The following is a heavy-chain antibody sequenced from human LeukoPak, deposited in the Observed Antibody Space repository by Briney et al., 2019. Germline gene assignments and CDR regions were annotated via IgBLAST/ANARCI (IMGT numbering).Heavy chain of an antibody. CDR1: GGSFSSYC. V-gene: IGHV4-39*01. CDR3: ARQHYDTSGYNDY. CDR2: IYYSGST. D-gene: IGHD3-22*01. Sequence: SETLSLTCAVYGGSFSSYCWGWIRQAPGKGLEWIGSIYYSGSTYYNPSLKSRVTISVDTSKNHFSLKLSSVTAADTAVYHCARQHYDTSGYNDYWGQGTLVTVSS. J-gene: IGHJ4*02.